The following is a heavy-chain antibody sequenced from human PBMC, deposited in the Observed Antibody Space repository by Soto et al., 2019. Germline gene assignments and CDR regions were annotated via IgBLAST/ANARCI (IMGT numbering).Heavy chain of an antibody. Sequence: GGSLRLSCAASGLTVSDYHMNWVRQAPGKGLEWVSVIYKNGGTYYGDSVKGRFTISRDNSKNMVYLQMNSLRAEDTAVYYCARQWAVWGQGTLVTVSS. CDR2: IYKNGGT. CDR3: ARQWAV. J-gene: IGHJ4*02. D-gene: IGHD2-8*01. CDR1: GLTVSDYH. V-gene: IGHV3-53*01.